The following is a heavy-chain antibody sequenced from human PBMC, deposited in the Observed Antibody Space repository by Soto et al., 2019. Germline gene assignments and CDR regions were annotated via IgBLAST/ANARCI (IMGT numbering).Heavy chain of an antibody. Sequence: EVQLVESGGGLVKPGGSLRLSCAASGFTFSNAWMSWVRQAPGKGLEWVGGIKSKTDGGRTDYAAPVKGRFTISRDDSKNTLDLQMNSVKTEDTAVYYCTTRRYSSSWYYFDYWGQGTLVTVSS. J-gene: IGHJ4*02. CDR1: GFTFSNAW. CDR3: TTRRYSSSWYYFDY. CDR2: IKSKTDGGRT. D-gene: IGHD6-13*01. V-gene: IGHV3-15*01.